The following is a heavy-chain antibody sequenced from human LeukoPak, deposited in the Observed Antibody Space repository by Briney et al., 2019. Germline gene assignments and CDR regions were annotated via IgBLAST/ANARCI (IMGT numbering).Heavy chain of an antibody. CDR1: GYTFTGYY. CDR3: ARVGLSCTNGVCYDNWFDP. D-gene: IGHD2-8*01. Sequence: ASVKVSCKAPGYTFTGYYMHWVRQAPGQGLEWMGWINPNSGGTNYAQKFQGRVTMTRDTSISTAYMELSRLRSDDTAVYYCARVGLSCTNGVCYDNWFDPWGQGTLVTVSS. V-gene: IGHV1-2*02. J-gene: IGHJ5*02. CDR2: INPNSGGT.